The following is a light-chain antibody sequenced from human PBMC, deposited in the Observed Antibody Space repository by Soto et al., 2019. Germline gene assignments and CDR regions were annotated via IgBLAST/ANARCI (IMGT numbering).Light chain of an antibody. CDR3: QQYDTYSRT. Sequence: DIQMTQSPSTLSASVGDRVTITCRASQSISSWLAWYQQKPGKAPKLLIYKASSLETGVPSRFSGSGYGTEFTLTISSLQPDDFATYYCQQYDTYSRTFGHGTKVDIK. CDR2: KAS. CDR1: QSISSW. V-gene: IGKV1-5*03. J-gene: IGKJ1*01.